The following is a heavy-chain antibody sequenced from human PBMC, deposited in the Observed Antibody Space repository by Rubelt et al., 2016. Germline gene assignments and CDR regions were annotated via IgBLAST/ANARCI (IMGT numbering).Heavy chain of an antibody. V-gene: IGHV4-59*08. CDR2: IYYIGST. CDR3: ARGGGLAGAGTANWHDP. D-gene: IGHD6-19*01. CDR1: GGSISTYS. Sequence: QVQLQESGPGLVKPSETLSLTCTVSGGSISTYSWSWIRQPPGKGLEWIGYIYYIGSTNYNPSLKSRVTISVDTSKNQVSLKRGALTAADTDGDYGARGGGLAGAGTANWHDPWGQGTLVTVAS. J-gene: IGHJ5*02.